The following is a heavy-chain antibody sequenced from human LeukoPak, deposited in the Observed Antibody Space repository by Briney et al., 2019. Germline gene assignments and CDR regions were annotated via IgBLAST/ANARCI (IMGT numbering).Heavy chain of an antibody. V-gene: IGHV1-69*05. CDR2: IIPIFGTA. Sequence: SVKVSCKASGGTFSSYAISWVRQAPGQGLEWMGGIIPIFGTANYAQKFQGRVTITTDESTSTAYMELSSLRSEDTAVYYCASLASGSRVDAFDIWGQGTMVTVSS. CDR3: ASLASGSRVDAFDI. D-gene: IGHD1-26*01. CDR1: GGTFSSYA. J-gene: IGHJ3*02.